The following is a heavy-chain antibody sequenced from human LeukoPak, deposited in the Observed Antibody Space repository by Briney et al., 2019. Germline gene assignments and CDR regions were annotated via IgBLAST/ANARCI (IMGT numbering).Heavy chain of an antibody. CDR2: INPNSGGT. CDR3: ARGRDSGSPYDAFDM. Sequence: ASVKVSCKASGYTLSGYYMNWVRQAPGQGLEWMGWINPNSGGTNYAQKFQGRVTMTRDTSIRTAYMELSRLRSDDTAVYYCARGRDSGSPYDAFDMWGQGTMVTVSS. CDR1: GYTLSGYY. J-gene: IGHJ3*02. D-gene: IGHD1-26*01. V-gene: IGHV1-2*02.